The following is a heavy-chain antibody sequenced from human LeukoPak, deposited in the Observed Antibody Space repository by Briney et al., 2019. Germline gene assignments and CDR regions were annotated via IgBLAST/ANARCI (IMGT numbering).Heavy chain of an antibody. J-gene: IGHJ6*03. CDR3: ASGYSSSSLYYYYYMDV. D-gene: IGHD6-6*01. CDR2: ISGSGGRT. CDR1: GFSFSNYA. V-gene: IGHV3-23*01. Sequence: GGSLRLSCAASGFSFSNYAMNWVRQAPGKGLEWVSGISGSGGRTYYADSVKGRFSISRDNSKNTLYLQMNSLRVGDTAVYYCASGYSSSSLYYYYYMDVWGKGTTVTVSS.